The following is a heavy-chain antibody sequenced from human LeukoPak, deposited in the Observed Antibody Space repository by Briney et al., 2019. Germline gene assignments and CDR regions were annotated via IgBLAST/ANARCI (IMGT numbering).Heavy chain of an antibody. CDR1: GWTFSGYY. CDR3: ARLPVIVGAALEYYYYYMDV. Sequence: SETLSLTCAVYGWTFSGYYWSWIRQPPGKRLEWVGESNDSGGTNYNPSLKSRVTISADKSKNQVSLKLTSVTAADTAVYYCARLPVIVGAALEYYYYYMDVWGQGTTVTVSS. V-gene: IGHV4-34*01. D-gene: IGHD1-26*01. CDR2: SNDSGGT. J-gene: IGHJ6*03.